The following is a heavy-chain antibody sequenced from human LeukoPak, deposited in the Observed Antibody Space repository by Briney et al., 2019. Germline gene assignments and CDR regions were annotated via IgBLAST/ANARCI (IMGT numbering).Heavy chain of an antibody. CDR3: ARGVRDIRLGYYYMDV. V-gene: IGHV3-13*01. J-gene: IGHJ6*03. D-gene: IGHD3-16*01. CDR2: IGTAGDT. CDR1: GFTFSSYD. Sequence: GGSLRLSCAASGFTFSSYDMHWVHQATGKGLEWVSAIGTAGDTYYPGSVKGRFTISRENAKNSLYLQMNSLRAGDTAVYYCARGVRDIRLGYYYMDVWGKGTTVTVSS.